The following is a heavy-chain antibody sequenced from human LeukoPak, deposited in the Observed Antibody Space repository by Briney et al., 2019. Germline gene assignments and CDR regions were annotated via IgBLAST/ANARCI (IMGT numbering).Heavy chain of an antibody. CDR2: IYSGGST. D-gene: IGHD5-18*01. V-gene: IGHV3-53*01. Sequence: GGSLRLSCAASGFTVSSNYMSWVRQAPGKGLEWVSVIYSGGSTYYADSVKGRFTISRDNSKNTLYLQMNSLRAEDTAVYYCAKDTPLGYSYGFDYWGQGTLVTVSS. J-gene: IGHJ4*02. CDR1: GFTVSSNY. CDR3: AKDTPLGYSYGFDY.